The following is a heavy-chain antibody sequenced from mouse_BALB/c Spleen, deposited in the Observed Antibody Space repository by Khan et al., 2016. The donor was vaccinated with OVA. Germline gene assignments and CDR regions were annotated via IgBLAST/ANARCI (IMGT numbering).Heavy chain of an antibody. CDR2: IWAGGST. Sequence: QVQLKESGPGLVAPSQSLSITCTVSGFSLTSYGIHWVRQPPGKGLEWLGIIWAGGSTNYNSALMSRLSNSKDNSRSKFFLKMNSLQTDDTAMYFCARNRESDYFDYWGQGTTLTVSS. CDR1: GFSLTSYG. CDR3: ARNRESDYFDY. J-gene: IGHJ2*01. V-gene: IGHV2-9*02.